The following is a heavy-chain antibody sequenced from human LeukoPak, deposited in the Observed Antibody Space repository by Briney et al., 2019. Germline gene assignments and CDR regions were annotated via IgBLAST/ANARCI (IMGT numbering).Heavy chain of an antibody. CDR2: ISYDGSNK. Sequence: HPGRSLRLSCAASGFTFSSYGMHWVRQAPGKGLEWVAVISYDGSNKYYADSVKGRFTISRDNSKNTLYLQMNSLRAEDTAVYYCAKDRRGVGAKYYFDYWGQGTLVTVSS. CDR3: AKDRRGVGAKYYFDY. J-gene: IGHJ4*02. D-gene: IGHD1-26*01. CDR1: GFTFSSYG. V-gene: IGHV3-30*18.